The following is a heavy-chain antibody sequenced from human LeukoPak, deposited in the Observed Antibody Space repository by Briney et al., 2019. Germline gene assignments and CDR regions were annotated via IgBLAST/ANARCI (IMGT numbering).Heavy chain of an antibody. J-gene: IGHJ4*02. CDR1: GLTFSNYA. Sequence: PGGSLRLSCAASGLTFSNYAMNWVRQAPGKGLEWVSGISGSGGSKYHADSLRGRFTVSRDNSKSTLYLQMNSLRAEDTAVYYCAKDAGSGTYSANDNWGQGTLVSVSS. V-gene: IGHV3-23*01. D-gene: IGHD3-10*01. CDR2: ISGSGGSK. CDR3: AKDAGSGTYSANDN.